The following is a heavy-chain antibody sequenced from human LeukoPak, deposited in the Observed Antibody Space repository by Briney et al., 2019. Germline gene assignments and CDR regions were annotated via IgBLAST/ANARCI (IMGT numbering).Heavy chain of an antibody. V-gene: IGHV4-4*07. CDR2: IYTSGST. Sequence: SETLSLTCTVSGGSISSYYWSWIRQPAGKGLEWIGRIYTSGSTNYNPSLKSRVTMSVDTSKNQFSLKLSSVTAADTAVYYCARMVVVVRSSHFDYWGQGTLVTVSS. D-gene: IGHD3-22*01. CDR3: ARMVVVVRSSHFDY. J-gene: IGHJ4*02. CDR1: GGSISSYY.